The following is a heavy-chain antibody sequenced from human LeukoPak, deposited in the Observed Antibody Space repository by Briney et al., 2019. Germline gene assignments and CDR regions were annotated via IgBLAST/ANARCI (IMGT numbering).Heavy chain of an antibody. D-gene: IGHD1-14*01. CDR1: GFTFSSYW. CDR3: VRGAAEEVETNGY. Sequence: GGSLRLSCAASGFTFSSYWMHWVRQGPGKGLVWVSRINTDGTTTTYADSVKGRFTISRDNAKNTLYLQMNSLRVEDTAVYYCVRGAAEEVETNGYWGRGTLVSSPQ. V-gene: IGHV3-74*01. J-gene: IGHJ4*02. CDR2: INTDGTTT.